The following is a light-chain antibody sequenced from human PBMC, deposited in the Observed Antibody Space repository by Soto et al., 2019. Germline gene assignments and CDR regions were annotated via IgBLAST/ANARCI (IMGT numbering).Light chain of an antibody. Sequence: EIVLTQSPGTLSLSPGEGATLSCRASQSVSTNFFAWYQQKPGQAPRLLIYGASTRATGIPDRFSGSGSGTDFTLTISRLEPEDFAVYYCQQYGRTSWTFGQGTKVEFK. V-gene: IGKV3-20*01. CDR3: QQYGRTSWT. J-gene: IGKJ1*01. CDR1: QSVSTNF. CDR2: GAS.